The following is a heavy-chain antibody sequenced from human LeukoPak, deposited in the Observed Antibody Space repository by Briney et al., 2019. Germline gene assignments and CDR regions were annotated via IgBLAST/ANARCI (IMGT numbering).Heavy chain of an antibody. CDR2: MNPSGSP. D-gene: IGHD2/OR15-2a*01. Sequence: SETLSLTCAVYGDSLSRYYWTWIRQPPGKGLEWLGEMNPSGSPDYNPSLKSRATISVDTSKNQFSLRLASVTAADTAVYYCASVRHDPLEYYYYVDVWGKGTTVTVSS. CDR1: GDSLSRYY. V-gene: IGHV4-34*01. J-gene: IGHJ6*03. CDR3: ASVRHDPLEYYYYVDV.